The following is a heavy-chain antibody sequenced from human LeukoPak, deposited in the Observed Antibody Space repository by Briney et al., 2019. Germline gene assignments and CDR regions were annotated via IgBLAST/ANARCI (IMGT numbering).Heavy chain of an antibody. D-gene: IGHD1-26*01. Sequence: ASVKVSCKASGYTFTGYYMHWGRQAPGQGLEWMGWINPNSGGTNYAQKLQGRVTMTRDTSISTAYMELSRLRSDDTAVYYCARRYRWELPRAYYYGMDVWGQGTTVTVSS. CDR1: GYTFTGYY. J-gene: IGHJ6*02. CDR3: ARRYRWELPRAYYYGMDV. CDR2: INPNSGGT. V-gene: IGHV1-2*02.